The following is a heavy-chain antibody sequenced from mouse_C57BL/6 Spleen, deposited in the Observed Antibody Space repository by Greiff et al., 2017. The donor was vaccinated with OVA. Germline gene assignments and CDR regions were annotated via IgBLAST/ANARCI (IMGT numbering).Heavy chain of an antibody. CDR3: ARGYCGSSVYAMGY. D-gene: IGHD1-1*01. CDR2: IYPGSGST. V-gene: IGHV1-55*01. Sequence: QVQLQQPGAELVKPGASVKMSCKASGYTFTSYWITWVKQRPGQGLEWIGDIYPGSGSTNYNEKFKSKATLTVDTSSSTAYMQLSSLTSEDSAVYYCARGYCGSSVYAMGYWGQGASVTVSS. J-gene: IGHJ4*01. CDR1: GYTFTSYW.